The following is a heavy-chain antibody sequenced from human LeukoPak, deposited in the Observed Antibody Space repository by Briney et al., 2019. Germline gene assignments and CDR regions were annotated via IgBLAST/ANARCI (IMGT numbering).Heavy chain of an antibody. Sequence: PGGSLRLSCAASGFTFDDYGMSWVRQAPGKGLEWVSAISGSGGSTYYADSVKGRFTISRDNSKNTLYLQMNSLRAEDTAVYYCAKVRGYCSGGSCPDYWGQGTLVAVSS. CDR1: GFTFDDYG. CDR3: AKVRGYCSGGSCPDY. CDR2: ISGSGGST. J-gene: IGHJ4*02. D-gene: IGHD2-15*01. V-gene: IGHV3-23*01.